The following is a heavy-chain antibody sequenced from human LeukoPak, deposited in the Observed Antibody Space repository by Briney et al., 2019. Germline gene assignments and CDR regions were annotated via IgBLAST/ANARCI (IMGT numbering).Heavy chain of an antibody. CDR3: VRAGDYGDYVGWFDP. V-gene: IGHV4-4*07. J-gene: IGHJ5*02. D-gene: IGHD4-17*01. Sequence: PSETLSLTCTVSGGSISSYYWSWIRQPAGKGLEWIGRIHTSGSTNYNPSLKSRLTMSVDTSKNQFSLKLNSVTATDTAVYYCVRAGDYGDYVGWFDPWGQGTLVTVSS. CDR1: GGSISSYY. CDR2: IHTSGST.